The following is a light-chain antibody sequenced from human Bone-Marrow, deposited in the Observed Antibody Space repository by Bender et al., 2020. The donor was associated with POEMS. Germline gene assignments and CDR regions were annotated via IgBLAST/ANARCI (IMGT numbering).Light chain of an antibody. V-gene: IGLV3-21*02. J-gene: IGLJ3*02. Sequence: SYVLTQPPSVSVAPGQTARIPCGGNSIGRRSVHWYQQKPGQAPVLVVYDDSDRPSGIPERFSGSNSGNTATLTISRVEAGDEADYYCQVWDSRSDHWVFGGGTKLTVL. CDR2: DDS. CDR1: SIGRRS. CDR3: QVWDSRSDHWV.